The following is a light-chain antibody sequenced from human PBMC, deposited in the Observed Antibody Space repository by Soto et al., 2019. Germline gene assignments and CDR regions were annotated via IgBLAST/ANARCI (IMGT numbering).Light chain of an antibody. J-gene: IGLJ3*02. V-gene: IGLV2-23*02. CDR2: EVS. Sequence: QSVLTQPASVSGSPGQSITLSCTGTSSDIGSYNLVSWYQQHPGKAPKLMIYEVSERPSGVSNRFSGSKSGNTASLTISGLQAEDEADYYCCSYAGSTTFVVFGGGTKVTVL. CDR3: CSYAGSTTFVV. CDR1: SSDIGSYNL.